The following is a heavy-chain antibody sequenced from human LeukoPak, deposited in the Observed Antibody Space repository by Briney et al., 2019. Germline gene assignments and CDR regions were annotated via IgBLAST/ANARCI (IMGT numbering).Heavy chain of an antibody. D-gene: IGHD5-18*01. J-gene: IGHJ1*01. Sequence: PGGSLRLSCAASGFTFNNYAMTWVRQAAGKGLEWVSAISGSGGTTLYADSVKGRFTISRDNSKSTLYLQMNSLRAEDTAVYYCAKDQGIQLWLKYFQHWGQGTLVTVSS. CDR2: ISGSGGTT. V-gene: IGHV3-23*01. CDR1: GFTFNNYA. CDR3: AKDQGIQLWLKYFQH.